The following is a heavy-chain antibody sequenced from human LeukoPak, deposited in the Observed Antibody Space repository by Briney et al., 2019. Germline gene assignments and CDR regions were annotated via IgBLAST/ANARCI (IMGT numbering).Heavy chain of an antibody. CDR3: ASGNIVGSSGYYYYYFDY. D-gene: IGHD3-22*01. CDR1: GGTFSSYA. V-gene: IGHV1-69*05. J-gene: IGHJ4*02. Sequence: SVKVSCKASGGTFSSYAISWVRQAPGQGLEWMGGIIPIFGTANYAQKFQGRVTITTDESTSTAYMELSSLISEDTAVYYCASGNIVGSSGYYYYYFDYWGQGTLVTVSS. CDR2: IIPIFGTA.